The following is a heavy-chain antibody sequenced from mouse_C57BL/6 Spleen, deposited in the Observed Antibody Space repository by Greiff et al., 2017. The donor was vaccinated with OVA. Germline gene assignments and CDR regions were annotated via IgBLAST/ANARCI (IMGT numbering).Heavy chain of an antibody. V-gene: IGHV1-69*01. CDR3: ARESGSSSYYYAMDY. CDR1: GYTFTSYW. J-gene: IGHJ4*01. CDR2: IDPSDSYT. Sequence: QVQLQQPGAELVMPGASVKLSCKASGYTFTSYWMHWVKQRPGQGLAWIGEIDPSDSYTNYNQKFKGKSTLTVDKSSSTAYMQLSSLTSEDSAVYYCARESGSSSYYYAMDYWGQGTSVTVSS. D-gene: IGHD1-1*01.